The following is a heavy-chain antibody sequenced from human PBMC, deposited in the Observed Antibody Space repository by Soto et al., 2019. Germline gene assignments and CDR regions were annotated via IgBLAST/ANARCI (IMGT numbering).Heavy chain of an antibody. D-gene: IGHD1-26*01. Sequence: QAQLVQSGAEVKKPGASVKVSCKASGYTFTGYDINWVRQATGQGLEWMGWMNPNSGNTGYAQNFQGRVTMTRDNSITTAYMDLTSLRDDDSAVYYCAGEKVGATGIVCWGQGTLVTVSS. J-gene: IGHJ4*02. CDR1: GYTFTGYD. V-gene: IGHV1-8*01. CDR3: AGEKVGATGIVC. CDR2: MNPNSGNT.